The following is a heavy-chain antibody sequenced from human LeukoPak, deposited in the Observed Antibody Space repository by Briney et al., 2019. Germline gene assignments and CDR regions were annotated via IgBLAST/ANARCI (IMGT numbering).Heavy chain of an antibody. CDR1: GFTFSSYG. V-gene: IGHV3-30*18. CDR2: ISYDGSNK. J-gene: IGHJ6*02. Sequence: GRSLRLSCAASGFTFSSYGMHWVRQAPGKGLEWVAVISYDGSNKYYADSVKGRFTISRDNSKNTLYLQMNSLRAGDTAVYYCAKGTYSFYGMDVWGQGTTVTVSS. CDR3: AKGTYSFYGMDV. D-gene: IGHD6-13*01.